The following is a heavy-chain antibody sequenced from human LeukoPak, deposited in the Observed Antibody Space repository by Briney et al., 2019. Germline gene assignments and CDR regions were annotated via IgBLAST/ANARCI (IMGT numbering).Heavy chain of an antibody. CDR2: IYHSGST. V-gene: IGHV4-38-2*02. J-gene: IGHJ2*01. Sequence: SETLSLTCAVSGYSISSGYYWGWIRQPPGKGLEWIGSIYHSGSTYYNPSLKSRVTISVDTSKNQFSLKLSSVTAADTAVYYCARDSPAVAGIYWYFDLWGRGTLVTVSS. CDR3: ARDSPAVAGIYWYFDL. D-gene: IGHD6-19*01. CDR1: GYSISSGYY.